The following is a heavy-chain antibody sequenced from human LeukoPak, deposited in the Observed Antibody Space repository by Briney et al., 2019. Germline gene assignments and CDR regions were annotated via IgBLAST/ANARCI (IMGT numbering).Heavy chain of an antibody. CDR2: INHSGST. CDR1: GGSFSGYY. D-gene: IGHD5-18*01. Sequence: SETLSLTCAVYGGSFSGYYWSWIRQPPGKGLEWTGEINHSGSTNYNPSLKSRVTISVDTSKNQFSLKLSSVTAADTAVYYCARRGVTRGYSYGYFDYWGQGTLVTVSS. CDR3: ARRGVTRGYSYGYFDY. V-gene: IGHV4-34*01. J-gene: IGHJ4*02.